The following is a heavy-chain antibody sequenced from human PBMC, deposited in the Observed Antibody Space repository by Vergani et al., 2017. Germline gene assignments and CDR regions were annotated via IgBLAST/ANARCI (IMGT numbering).Heavy chain of an antibody. V-gene: IGHV3-53*02. CDR3: ARGLYGDYEGAAY. CDR1: GFTVSSNY. J-gene: IGHJ4*02. Sequence: EVQLVETGGGLIQPGGSLRLSCAASGFTVSSNYMSWVRQAPGKGLEWVSVIYSGGSTYYPDSVKGRFTISRDNSKNTLYLQMNSLRAEDTAVYYCARGLYGDYEGAAYWGQGTLVTVSS. CDR2: IYSGGST. D-gene: IGHD4-17*01.